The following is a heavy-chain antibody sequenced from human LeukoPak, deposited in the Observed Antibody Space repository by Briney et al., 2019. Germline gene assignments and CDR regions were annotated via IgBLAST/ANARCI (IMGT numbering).Heavy chain of an antibody. J-gene: IGHJ4*02. CDR3: AKRMVVTEYYFDY. Sequence: GGSLRLSCAASGFTFSSYAMSWVRQAPGKGLVWVSTITASGGNTYFADSVKGRFTFSRDNSKNTVYLQMNSLRAEDTAVYYCAKRMVVTEYYFDYWGQGALVTVSS. D-gene: IGHD4-23*01. V-gene: IGHV3-23*01. CDR2: ITASGGNT. CDR1: GFTFSSYA.